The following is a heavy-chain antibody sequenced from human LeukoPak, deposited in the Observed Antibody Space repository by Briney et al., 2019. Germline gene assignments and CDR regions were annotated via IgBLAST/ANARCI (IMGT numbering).Heavy chain of an antibody. J-gene: IGHJ6*02. CDR2: ITSGSSII. Sequence: GGSLRLSCAASGFTFSSYAMSWVRQAPGKGLEWVSYITSGSSIIYYADSVKGRFTISRDNGKNSLYLQMNSLRAEDTAVYYCARETSVHYGMDVWGQGTTVTVSS. D-gene: IGHD6-6*01. CDR1: GFTFSSYA. CDR3: ARETSVHYGMDV. V-gene: IGHV3-48*01.